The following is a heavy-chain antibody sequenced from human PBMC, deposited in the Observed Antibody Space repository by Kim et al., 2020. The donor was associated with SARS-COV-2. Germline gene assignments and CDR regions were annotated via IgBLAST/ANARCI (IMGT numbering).Heavy chain of an antibody. J-gene: IGHJ6*03. V-gene: IGHV4-31*03. D-gene: IGHD5-18*01. CDR3: ARTGYSYGSYYYYYMDV. Sequence: SETLSLTCTVSGGSISSGGYYWSWIRQHPGKGLEWIGYIYYSGSTYYNPSLKSRVTISVDTSKNQFSLKLSSVTAADTAVYYCARTGYSYGSYYYYYMDVWGKGTTVTVSS. CDR2: IYYSGST. CDR1: GGSISSGGYY.